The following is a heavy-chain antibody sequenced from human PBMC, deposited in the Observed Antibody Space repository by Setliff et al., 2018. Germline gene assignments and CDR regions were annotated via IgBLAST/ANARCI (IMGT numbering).Heavy chain of an antibody. D-gene: IGHD3-3*01. CDR3: AREGYYNFWSGFMDV. Sequence: SETLSLTCTVSGGSISRGCYDWSWIRQPAGKGLEWIGRIYTSGSTNYNPSLKSRVTISVDTSKNQFSLRLTSVTAADTAAYYCAREGYYNFWSGFMDVWGQGTTVTVSS. V-gene: IGHV4-61*02. J-gene: IGHJ6*02. CDR2: IYTSGST. CDR1: GGSISRGCYD.